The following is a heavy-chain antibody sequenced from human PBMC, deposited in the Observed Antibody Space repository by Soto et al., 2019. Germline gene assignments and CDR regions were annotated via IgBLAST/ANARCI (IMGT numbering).Heavy chain of an antibody. D-gene: IGHD3-22*01. CDR3: ARQIYDSDTGPNFQYYFDS. CDR2: IDPSDSQT. Sequence: GESLKISCKGSGYGFAGYWITWVRQKPGKGLEWMGRIDPSDSQTYYSPSFRGHVTISATKSITTVFLQWSSLRASDTAMYYCARQIYDSDTGPNFQYYFDSWGQGTPVTVSS. CDR1: GYGFAGYW. V-gene: IGHV5-10-1*01. J-gene: IGHJ4*02.